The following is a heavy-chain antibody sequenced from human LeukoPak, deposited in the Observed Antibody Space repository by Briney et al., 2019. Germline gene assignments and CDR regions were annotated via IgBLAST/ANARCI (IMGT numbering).Heavy chain of an antibody. CDR1: GFTVSSNY. Sequence: TGGSLRLSCAASGFTVSSNYMSWVRQAPGKGLEWVSGISWNSGSIGYADSVKGRFTISRDNAKNSLYLQMNSLRAEDTALYYCAKDIAVALDGLDIWGQGTMVTVSS. V-gene: IGHV3-9*01. CDR3: AKDIAVALDGLDI. CDR2: ISWNSGSI. J-gene: IGHJ3*02. D-gene: IGHD6-19*01.